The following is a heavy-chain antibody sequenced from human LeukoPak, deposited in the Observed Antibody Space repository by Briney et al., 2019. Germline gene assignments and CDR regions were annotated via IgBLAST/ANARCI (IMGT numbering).Heavy chain of an antibody. J-gene: IGHJ4*02. Sequence: SETLSLTCTVSGGSISSSSYYWGWIRQPPGKGLEWIGIIYYSGSTYYNPSLKSRVTLSVDTSKNQFSLKLSSVTAADTAVYYCARDVNSYGINYFGNWGQGTLVTVSS. D-gene: IGHD3-9*01. CDR1: GGSISSSSYY. CDR3: ARDVNSYGINYFGN. CDR2: IYYSGST. V-gene: IGHV4-39*07.